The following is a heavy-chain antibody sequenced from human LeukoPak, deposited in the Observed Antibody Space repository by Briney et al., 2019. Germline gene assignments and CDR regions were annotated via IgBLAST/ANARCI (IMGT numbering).Heavy chain of an antibody. Sequence: ASVKVSCKASGYTFTSYGISWVRQAPGQGLEWMGWINPNSGGTNYAQKFQGRVTMTRDTSISTAYMELSRLRSDDTAVYYCARLWFGEQYNWFDPWGQGTLVTVSS. CDR3: ARLWFGEQYNWFDP. J-gene: IGHJ5*02. D-gene: IGHD3-10*01. CDR1: GYTFTSYG. V-gene: IGHV1-2*02. CDR2: INPNSGGT.